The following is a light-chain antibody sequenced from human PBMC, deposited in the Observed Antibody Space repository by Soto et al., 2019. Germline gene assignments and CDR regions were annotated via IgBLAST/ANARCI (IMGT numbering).Light chain of an antibody. CDR1: QTVGSSY. J-gene: IGKJ1*01. V-gene: IGKV3-20*01. CDR3: QQYRTSPGT. Sequence: EIVLTQSPGTLSLSPGERATLSCRASQTVGSSYLAWYQQKPGQAPRLLIYDASSRATSIPDRFSGSGSGTDFTLTISRLEPEDFAMYYCQQYRTSPGTFGQGTKLDIK. CDR2: DAS.